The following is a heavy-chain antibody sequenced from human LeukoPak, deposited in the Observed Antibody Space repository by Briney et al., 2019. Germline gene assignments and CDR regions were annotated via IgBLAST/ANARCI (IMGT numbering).Heavy chain of an antibody. J-gene: IGHJ4*02. CDR2: IIPIFGTA. D-gene: IGHD1-26*01. V-gene: IGHV1-69*05. CDR1: GGTFSSYA. CDR3: ARGPQGVGGSYWPITDY. Sequence: ASVKVSCKASGGTFSSYAISWVRQAPGQGLEWMGGIIPIFGTANYAQKFQGRVTITTDESTSTAYMELNSLRSEDTAVYYCARGPQGVGGSYWPITDYWGQGTLVTVSS.